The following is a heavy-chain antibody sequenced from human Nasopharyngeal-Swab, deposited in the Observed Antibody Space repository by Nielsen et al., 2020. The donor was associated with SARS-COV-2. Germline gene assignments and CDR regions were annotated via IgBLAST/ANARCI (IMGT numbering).Heavy chain of an antibody. D-gene: IGHD6-19*01. Sequence: ASVKVSCKASGYTFTGYYIYWVRQAPGQGLEWMGWINPNTGGTNYAQKFQGRVTMTRDTPISTAYMELSRLRSDDTAVYYCATGPASIAVAGTSYYYYGMDVWGQGTTVTVSS. CDR3: ATGPASIAVAGTSYYYYGMDV. CDR2: INPNTGGT. V-gene: IGHV1-2*02. J-gene: IGHJ6*02. CDR1: GYTFTGYY.